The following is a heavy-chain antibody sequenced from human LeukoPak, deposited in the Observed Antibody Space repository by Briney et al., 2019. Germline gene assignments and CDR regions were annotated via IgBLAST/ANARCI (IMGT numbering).Heavy chain of an antibody. V-gene: IGHV4-4*07. D-gene: IGHD3-22*01. Sequence: SETLSLTCTVSGGSISSYYWSWIRQPAGKGLEWIGRIYTSGSTNYNPSLKSRVTMSVDTSKNQFSLKLSSVTAADTAVYYCARDRYYYDSSGPYYFDYWGQGTLVTVPS. J-gene: IGHJ4*02. CDR3: ARDRYYYDSSGPYYFDY. CDR2: IYTSGST. CDR1: GGSISSYY.